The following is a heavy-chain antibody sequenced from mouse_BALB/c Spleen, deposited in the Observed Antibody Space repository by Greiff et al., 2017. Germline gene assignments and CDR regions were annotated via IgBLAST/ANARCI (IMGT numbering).Heavy chain of an antibody. V-gene: IGHV4-1*02. J-gene: IGHJ1*01. CDR3: ARRGFYGNYWYFDV. CDR2: INPDSSTI. CDR1: GFDFSRYW. D-gene: IGHD2-1*01. Sequence: EVKLVESGGGLVQPGGSLKLSCAASGFDFSRYWMSWVRQAPGKGLEWIGEINPDSSTINYTPSLKDKFIISRDNAKNTLYLQMSKVRSEDTALYYCARRGFYGNYWYFDVWGAGTTVTVSS.